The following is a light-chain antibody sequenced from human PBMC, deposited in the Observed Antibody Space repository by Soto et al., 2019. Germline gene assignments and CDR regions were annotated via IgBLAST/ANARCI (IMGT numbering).Light chain of an antibody. CDR3: QQYNNWPPVT. J-gene: IGKJ4*01. CDR2: GAS. CDR1: QSVSSNY. V-gene: IGKV3D-15*01. Sequence: DIVLTQSPGTLSLSPGERATLSCRASQSVSSNYLAWYQQKPGQAPRLLIYGASTRATGVPDRFSGRGTGTEFTLNINGLQSANSAVYYSQQYNNWPPVTSAEGTKMDI.